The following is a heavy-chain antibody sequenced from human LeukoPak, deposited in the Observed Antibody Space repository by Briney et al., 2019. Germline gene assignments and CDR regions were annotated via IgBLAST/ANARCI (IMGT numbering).Heavy chain of an antibody. CDR3: ARDRLRFLEWSPDAFDI. J-gene: IGHJ3*02. V-gene: IGHV3-30-3*01. CDR2: ISYDGSNK. Sequence: PGRSLRLSCAASGFTFSSYAMHCVRQAPGKGLEWVAVISYDGSNKYYADSVKGRFTISRDNAKNTLYLQMNSLRAEDTAVYYCARDRLRFLEWSPDAFDIWGQGTMVTVSS. CDR1: GFTFSSYA. D-gene: IGHD3-3*01.